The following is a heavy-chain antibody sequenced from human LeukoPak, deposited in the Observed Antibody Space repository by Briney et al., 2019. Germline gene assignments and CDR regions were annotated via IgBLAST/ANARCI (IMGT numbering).Heavy chain of an antibody. D-gene: IGHD3-10*01. V-gene: IGHV4-38-2*02. CDR1: GYSISSGYY. Sequence: SETLSLTCTVSGYSISSGYYWGWIRQPPGKGLEWIGSIYHSGSTYYNPSLKSRVTISVDTSKNQFSLKLSSVTAADTAVYYCARLGYYYGSGSYYKGSYYFDYWGQGTLVTVSS. CDR3: ARLGYYYGSGSYYKGSYYFDY. CDR2: IYHSGST. J-gene: IGHJ4*02.